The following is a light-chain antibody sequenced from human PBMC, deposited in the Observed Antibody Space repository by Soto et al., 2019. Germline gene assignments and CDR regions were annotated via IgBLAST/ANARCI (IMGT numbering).Light chain of an antibody. CDR1: RSNIGAYD. CDR3: QSFDSTLSGSV. CDR2: VNN. Sequence: QSVMTQPPSPAGAPGQTVTIPCTGTRSNIGAYDVHWYQQIRGTAPKLRIYVNNNRHSEVPDRVSVPKSGNSASLAITGLQADDGADYYCQSFDSTLSGSVFGEGTKVTVL. V-gene: IGLV1-40*01. J-gene: IGLJ3*02.